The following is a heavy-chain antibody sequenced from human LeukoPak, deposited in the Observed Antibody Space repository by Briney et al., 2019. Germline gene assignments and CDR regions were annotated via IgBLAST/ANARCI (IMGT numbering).Heavy chain of an antibody. Sequence: ASVTVSRTASGYTFTSYGISWVRQAPGQGLEWMGWISAYNGNTNYAQKLQGRVTMTTDTSTSTAYMELRSLRSDDTAVYYCARVVNYYYDSSGLSDAFDIWGQGTMVTVSS. CDR2: ISAYNGNT. V-gene: IGHV1-18*01. CDR3: ARVVNYYYDSSGLSDAFDI. CDR1: GYTFTSYG. J-gene: IGHJ3*02. D-gene: IGHD3-22*01.